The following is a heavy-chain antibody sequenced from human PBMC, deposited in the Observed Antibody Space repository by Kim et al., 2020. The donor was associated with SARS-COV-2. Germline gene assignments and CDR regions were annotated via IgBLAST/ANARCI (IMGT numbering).Heavy chain of an antibody. CDR3: ARTPGCGDCFTTNDSYYNGMDV. CDR2: IIPIFGTA. Sequence: SVKVSCKASGGTFSSYAISWVRQAPGQGLEWMGGIIPIFGTANYAQKFQGRVTITADESTSTAYMELSSLRSEDTAVYYCARTPGCGDCFTTNDSYYNGMDVWGQGTTVTVSS. D-gene: IGHD2-21*02. J-gene: IGHJ6*02. CDR1: GGTFSSYA. V-gene: IGHV1-69*13.